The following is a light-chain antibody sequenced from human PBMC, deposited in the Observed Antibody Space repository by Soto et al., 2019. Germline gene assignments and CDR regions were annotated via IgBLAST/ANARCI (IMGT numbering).Light chain of an antibody. V-gene: IGKV1-5*01. CDR3: QQDNRYSSWT. CDR2: DAS. Sequence: DLQMTKSPSTLSASVGDRVTITCRASQSISGWLAWYPQKPGKAPKLLIYDASSLESGVPSRFSGSGSGTEFILTISSLQPDDFASYYSQQDNRYSSWTFDKRTKVEV. CDR1: QSISGW. J-gene: IGKJ1*01.